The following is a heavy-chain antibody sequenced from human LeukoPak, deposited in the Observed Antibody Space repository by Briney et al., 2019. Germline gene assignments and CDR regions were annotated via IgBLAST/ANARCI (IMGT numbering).Heavy chain of an antibody. CDR2: IHYSGST. Sequence: SETLSLTCTVSGGTISSYYWNWIRQPPGKGLEWIGYIHYSGSTKYNPSLKSRVTISVDTSKNQFPLKLSSVTAADTAVYYCARWYSSGWAFDYWGQGTLVTVSS. V-gene: IGHV4-59*08. CDR3: ARWYSSGWAFDY. D-gene: IGHD6-19*01. CDR1: GGTISSYY. J-gene: IGHJ4*02.